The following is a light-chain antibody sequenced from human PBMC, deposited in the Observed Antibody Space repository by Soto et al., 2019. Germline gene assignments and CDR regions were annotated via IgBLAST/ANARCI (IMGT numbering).Light chain of an antibody. V-gene: IGKV3-15*01. J-gene: IGKJ2*01. CDR3: QQRSNWPRT. CDR1: QSVSSN. Sequence: EIVMTQSPATLSVSPGERATLSCRASQSVSSNLAWYQQKPGQAPRLLIYGASTRATGIPARISGSGSGTEFTLTISSLQSEDFAIYYCQQRSNWPRTVGQGTKLEIK. CDR2: GAS.